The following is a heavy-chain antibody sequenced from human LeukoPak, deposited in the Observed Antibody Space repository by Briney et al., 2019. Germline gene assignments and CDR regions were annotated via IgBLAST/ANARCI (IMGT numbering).Heavy chain of an antibody. CDR2: MNPNSGYT. CDR3: ARTRRPVTTGNDY. CDR1: GYTFTSYD. V-gene: IGHV1-8*01. Sequence: ASVKVSCKASGYTFTSYDINWVRQATGQGLEWMGWMNPNSGYTGYAQKFQGRVTMTRNTSISTAYMELSSLRSEDTDVFYCARTRRPVTTGNDYWGQGTLVTVSS. D-gene: IGHD4-17*01. J-gene: IGHJ4*02.